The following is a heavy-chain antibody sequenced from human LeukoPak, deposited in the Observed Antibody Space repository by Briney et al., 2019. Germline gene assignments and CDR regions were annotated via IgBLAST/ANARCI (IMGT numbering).Heavy chain of an antibody. Sequence: GGSLRLPCAASGFIFSDYYMSWIRQAPGKGLEWVSYISSSGSTMYYTDSVKGRFTISRDNAKDSLYLQMNSLRAEDTAVYYCARDPGSGYEEHFDYWGQGTLVTVSS. J-gene: IGHJ4*02. CDR3: ARDPGSGYEEHFDY. V-gene: IGHV3-11*01. D-gene: IGHD5-12*01. CDR2: ISSSGSTM. CDR1: GFIFSDYY.